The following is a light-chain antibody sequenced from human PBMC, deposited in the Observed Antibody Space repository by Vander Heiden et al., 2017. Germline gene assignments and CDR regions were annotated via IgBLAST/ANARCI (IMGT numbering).Light chain of an antibody. V-gene: IGLV3-21*02. CDR2: DDS. CDR1: KIGSKS. J-gene: IGLJ1*01. Sequence: SYVLTQPPSVSVAPGQTAHITCGGNKIGSKSVHWYQQKTGQAPILVVHDDSDRPPGIPERFSASNSGNTATLTISSVGAGDEADYFCQVGDTVRDHFVFGGGTKLTVL. CDR3: QVGDTVRDHFV.